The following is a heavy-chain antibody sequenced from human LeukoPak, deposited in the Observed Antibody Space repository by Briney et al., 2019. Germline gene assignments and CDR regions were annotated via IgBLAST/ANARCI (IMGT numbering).Heavy chain of an antibody. CDR1: GFTFSNAW. D-gene: IGHD3-3*01. CDR2: IKSKTDGGTT. Sequence: GGSLRLSCAASGFTFSNAWMSWVRQAPGKGLEWVGRIKSKTDGGTTDYAAPVKGRFTISRDDSKNTLYLQMNSLKTEDTAVYYCTTGPITVFGVVRPDYWGQGTLVTVSS. CDR3: TTGPITVFGVVRPDY. J-gene: IGHJ4*02. V-gene: IGHV3-15*01.